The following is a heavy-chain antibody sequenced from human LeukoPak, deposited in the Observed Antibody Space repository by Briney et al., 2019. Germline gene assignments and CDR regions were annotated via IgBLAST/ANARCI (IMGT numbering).Heavy chain of an antibody. D-gene: IGHD5-24*01. CDR3: ARDVEQYDGWDLDSYGMDV. J-gene: IGHJ6*02. V-gene: IGHV4-39*02. CDR1: DGSISISSYY. Sequence: SETLSLTCIVSDGSISISSYYWGWIRQPPGKGLEWIGTIYYSGSTYYNPSLRSRLTISADTSKNQFSLKLTSVTAADTAVYYCARDVEQYDGWDLDSYGMDVWGQGTTVTVSS. CDR2: IYYSGST.